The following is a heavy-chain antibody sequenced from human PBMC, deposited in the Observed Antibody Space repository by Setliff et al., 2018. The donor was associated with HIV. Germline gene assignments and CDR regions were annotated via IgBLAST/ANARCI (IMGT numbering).Heavy chain of an antibody. J-gene: IGHJ5*02. V-gene: IGHV5-10-1*01. Sequence: KISCKGSGYSFTSYWISWVRQMPGKGLEWMGRIDPSDSYTNYSPSLQGHVTISVDKSISTAHLQWSSLKASDTAMYYCARAYGSGSYYNLGGFDPWGQGTLVTVSS. CDR1: GYSFTSYW. CDR2: IDPSDSYT. CDR3: ARAYGSGSYYNLGGFDP. D-gene: IGHD3-10*01.